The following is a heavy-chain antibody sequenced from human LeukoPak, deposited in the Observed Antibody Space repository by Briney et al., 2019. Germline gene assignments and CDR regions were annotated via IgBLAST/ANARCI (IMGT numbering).Heavy chain of an antibody. V-gene: IGHV4-39*01. CDR3: ARPARTWNWGSFDY. CDR1: GGSISSRTNF. CDR2: IYYSGST. D-gene: IGHD7-27*01. J-gene: IGHJ4*02. Sequence: SETLSLTCAVSGGSISSRTNFWGWIRQPPGKGLEWIGSIYYSGSTYYNPSLKSRVTISVDTSKNQFSLKLSSVTAADTAVYYCARPARTWNWGSFDYWGQGTLVTVSS.